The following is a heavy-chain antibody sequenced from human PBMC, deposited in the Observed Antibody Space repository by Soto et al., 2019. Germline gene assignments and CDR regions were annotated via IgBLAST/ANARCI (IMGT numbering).Heavy chain of an antibody. CDR1: GFPFSTYD. Sequence: GGSLRLSCAASGFPFSTYDMSWVRQAPGKGLEWVSSISSSSSYIYYADSVKGRFTISRDNAKNSLYLQMNSLRAEDTAVYYCARDYYDSSGYLAPLDYWGQGTLVTVSS. CDR2: ISSSSSYI. D-gene: IGHD3-22*01. CDR3: ARDYYDSSGYLAPLDY. V-gene: IGHV3-21*01. J-gene: IGHJ4*02.